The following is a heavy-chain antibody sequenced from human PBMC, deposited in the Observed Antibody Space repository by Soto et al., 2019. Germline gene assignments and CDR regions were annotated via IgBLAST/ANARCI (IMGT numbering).Heavy chain of an antibody. Sequence: EVQLVESGGGLVQPGGSLKRSCAASGFTFNGSAMHWVRQAPGKGLEWVGRITNKADNYATVYAASVNGRFTISRDDSTNAAYLQMNSLKTEDKAVEYCTKNQAPGQKPLWGQGTLVTVSS. CDR3: TKNQAPGQKPL. CDR2: ITNKADNYAT. D-gene: IGHD2-8*02. CDR1: GFTFNGSA. V-gene: IGHV3-73*02. J-gene: IGHJ4*02.